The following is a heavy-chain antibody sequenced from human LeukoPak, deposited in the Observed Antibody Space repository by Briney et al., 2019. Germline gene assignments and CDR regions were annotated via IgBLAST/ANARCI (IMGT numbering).Heavy chain of an antibody. CDR3: ARDHTVNGAFDY. Sequence: ASVKVSCKASGGTFSSYAISWVRQAPGQGLEWMGGIIPIFGTANYAQKFQGRVTITTDESTSTAYMELSSLRSEDTAVYYCARDHTVNGAFDYWGQGTLVTVSS. V-gene: IGHV1-69*05. CDR2: IIPIFGTA. CDR1: GGTFSSYA. D-gene: IGHD2-8*01. J-gene: IGHJ4*02.